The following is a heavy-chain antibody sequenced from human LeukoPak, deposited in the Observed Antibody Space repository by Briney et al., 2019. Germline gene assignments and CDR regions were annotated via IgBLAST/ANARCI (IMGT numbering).Heavy chain of an antibody. Sequence: SETLSLTCAVSGTSISLSNWWTWVRQPPGKGLEWIGEIYHSGTTNYNPSLKGRVTISLDKSRNQFSLNLNSVSAADTAVYYCARSYFGSGTFNGFDYWGQGTLVTVSS. D-gene: IGHD3-10*01. J-gene: IGHJ4*02. CDR1: GTSISLSNW. CDR3: ARSYFGSGTFNGFDY. CDR2: IYHSGTT. V-gene: IGHV4-4*02.